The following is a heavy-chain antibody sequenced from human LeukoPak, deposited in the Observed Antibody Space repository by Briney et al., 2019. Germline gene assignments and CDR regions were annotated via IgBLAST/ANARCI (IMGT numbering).Heavy chain of an antibody. CDR2: ITSSSSYI. CDR1: GFTFSHYT. D-gene: IGHD1-26*01. V-gene: IGHV3-21*01. Sequence: PGGSLRLSCAASGFTFSHYTVNWVRQAPGKGLEWVSSITSSSSYIYYADSVKGRFTISRDNSKNSLYLQMKRLRAEDTALYYCARRGYHDYSGFDYWGQGTLVTVSS. J-gene: IGHJ4*02. CDR3: ARRGYHDYSGFDY.